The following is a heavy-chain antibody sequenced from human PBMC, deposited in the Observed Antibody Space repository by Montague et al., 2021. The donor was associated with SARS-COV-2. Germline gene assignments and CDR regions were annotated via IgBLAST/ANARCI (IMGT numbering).Heavy chain of an antibody. CDR3: ENRIGISAVSNGFSFEH. J-gene: IGHJ5*02. CDR2: IYCDDDK. Sequence: WLALIYCDDDKRYSPSLKSRLTITKDTSKNQVVLTMTNMDPVDTATYYCENRIGISAVSNGFSFEHWGKGTMVNVSS. D-gene: IGHD6-13*01. V-gene: IGHV2-5*02.